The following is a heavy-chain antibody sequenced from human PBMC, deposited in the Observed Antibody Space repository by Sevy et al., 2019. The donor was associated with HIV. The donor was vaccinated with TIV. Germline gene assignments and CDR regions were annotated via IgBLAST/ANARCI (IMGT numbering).Heavy chain of an antibody. Sequence: SQTLSLTCTVSGGSISSSSYYRGWIRQPPGKGLEWIGSIYYSGSTYYNPSLKSRVTISVDTSKNQFSLKLSSVTAADTAVYYCARLGYSSSWGQGTLVTVSS. V-gene: IGHV4-39*01. CDR2: IYYSGST. J-gene: IGHJ5*02. D-gene: IGHD6-19*01. CDR1: GGSISSSSYY. CDR3: ARLGYSSS.